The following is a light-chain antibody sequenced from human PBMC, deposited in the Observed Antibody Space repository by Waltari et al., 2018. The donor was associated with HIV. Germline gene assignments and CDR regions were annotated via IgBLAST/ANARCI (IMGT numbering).Light chain of an antibody. V-gene: IGLV2-14*01. CDR1: SSDVGGYNY. Sequence: QSALTQPASVSGSPGQSITISCTGTSSDVGGYNYVSWYQQHPGKAPKLMIYEVSNRPSGVSNRFSVSKSGNTASLTISGLQAEYEADYYCSSYTSSSSWVFGGGTKLTVL. CDR2: EVS. J-gene: IGLJ3*02. CDR3: SSYTSSSSWV.